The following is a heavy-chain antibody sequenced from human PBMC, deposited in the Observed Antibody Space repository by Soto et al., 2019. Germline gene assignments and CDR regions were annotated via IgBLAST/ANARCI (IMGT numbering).Heavy chain of an antibody. V-gene: IGHV3-30*18. Sequence: QVQLVESGGGVVQPGRSLRLSCAASGFTFSSYGMHWVRQAPGKGLEWVAVISYDGSNKYYADSVKGRFTISRDNSKNTLYLQMNSLRAEDTAVYYCAKDAGSSTDFDDWGQGTLVTVCS. CDR3: AKDAGSSTDFDD. J-gene: IGHJ4*02. CDR2: ISYDGSNK. D-gene: IGHD6-13*01. CDR1: GFTFSSYG.